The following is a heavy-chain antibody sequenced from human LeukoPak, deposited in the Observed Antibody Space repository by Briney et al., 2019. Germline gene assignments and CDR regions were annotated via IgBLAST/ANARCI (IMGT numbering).Heavy chain of an antibody. CDR3: AREVSEGFDF. CDR2: ISSSDSTT. D-gene: IGHD3-22*01. Sequence: AGGSLRLSCAASGFTFSDSYMSWIRQAPGRGLEWVSYISSSDSTTSYAGSVKGRFAISRDNAKNLLYLQMNSLRAEDTALYYCAREVSEGFDFWGQGTLVTVSS. CDR1: GFTFSDSY. J-gene: IGHJ4*02. V-gene: IGHV3-11*04.